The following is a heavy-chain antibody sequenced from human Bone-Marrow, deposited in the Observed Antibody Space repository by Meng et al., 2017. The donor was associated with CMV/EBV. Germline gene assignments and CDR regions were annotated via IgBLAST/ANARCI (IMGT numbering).Heavy chain of an antibody. CDR1: GGSVSSGSYY. V-gene: IGHV4-61*01. J-gene: IGHJ5*02. CDR2: IYYSGST. D-gene: IGHD4-17*01. CDR3: ARDRGEGNNWFDP. Sequence: SETLSLTCTVSGGSVSSGSYYWSWIRQPPGKGLEWIGYIYYSGSTNYNPSLKSRVTISVATSKNQFSLNLKSVTASDTAMYYCARDRGEGNNWFDPWGPGTLVTVSS.